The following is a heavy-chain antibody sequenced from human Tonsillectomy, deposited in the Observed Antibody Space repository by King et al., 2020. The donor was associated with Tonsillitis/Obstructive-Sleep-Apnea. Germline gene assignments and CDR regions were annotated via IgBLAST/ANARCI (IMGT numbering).Heavy chain of an antibody. CDR3: ARGASGGKMWFDP. J-gene: IGHJ5*02. D-gene: IGHD2-15*01. CDR2: TYYRSKWCN. CDR1: GDNVSSNSAA. Sequence: VQLQQSGPGLVKPSQTLSLTCGISGDNVSSNSAAWNWIRQSPSIGLEWLGRTYYRSKWCNDYAVSVKGRITINPDTSKNQFSLQLNSVTPEDTAVYFCARGASGGKMWFDPWGQGTLVTVST. V-gene: IGHV6-1*01.